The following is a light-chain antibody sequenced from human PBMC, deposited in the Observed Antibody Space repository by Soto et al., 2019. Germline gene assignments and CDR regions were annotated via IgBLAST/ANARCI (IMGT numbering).Light chain of an antibody. CDR2: GVS. CDR3: SSYTSSSTLV. J-gene: IGLJ2*01. Sequence: QSVLTQPASVSGSPGQSITISCTGTSSDVGGHNTVSWYQKHPDKAPQLLIFGVSLRPSAISTRFSGSKSGNTASLTISGLHPEDEADYFCSSYTSSSTLVFGGGTKVTVL. CDR1: SSDVGGHNT. V-gene: IGLV2-14*01.